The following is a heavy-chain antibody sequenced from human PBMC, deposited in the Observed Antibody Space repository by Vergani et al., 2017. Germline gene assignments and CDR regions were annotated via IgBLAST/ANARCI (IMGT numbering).Heavy chain of an antibody. CDR2: ISSSGSTR. CDR3: ARGNYYDRSCPDY. J-gene: IGHJ4*02. D-gene: IGHD3-22*01. Sequence: QVQLVESGGGLVKPGGSLRLSCAASGFTFSDYYISWIRQAPGKGLEWVSYISSSGSTRYYANSVKGRFTISGDNAKNSLYLRMNSLRAEDTAVYYCARGNYYDRSCPDYWDQGTLVTVSS. V-gene: IGHV3-11*01. CDR1: GFTFSDYY.